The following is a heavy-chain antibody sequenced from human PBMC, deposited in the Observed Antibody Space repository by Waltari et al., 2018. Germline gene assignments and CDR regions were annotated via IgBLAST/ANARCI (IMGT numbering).Heavy chain of an antibody. D-gene: IGHD3-10*01. CDR1: GYTFTSYD. CDR3: ARARIRGRGWFDP. J-gene: IGHJ5*02. V-gene: IGHV1-8*01. Sequence: QVQLVQSGAEVKKPGASVKVSCKASGYTFTSYDINRVRQATGQGLEWMGWMNPNSGNTGHEQKFQGRVTMTRNTSISTAYMELSSLRSEDTAVYYCARARIRGRGWFDPWGQGTLVTVSS. CDR2: MNPNSGNT.